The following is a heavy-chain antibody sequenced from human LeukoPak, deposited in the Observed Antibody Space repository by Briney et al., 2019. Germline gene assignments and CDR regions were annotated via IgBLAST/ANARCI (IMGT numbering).Heavy chain of an antibody. CDR3: ARDEYYYDSSGYYYGAFDI. J-gene: IGHJ3*02. Sequence: ASVTLSCPASGYTFTTYSMHWVRQAPGQGLEWMGIINPSGGSRDYAQRFQDRVTMTWDTSTSTVYMELSSLRSEDTAVYYCARDEYYYDSSGYYYGAFDIWGQGTMVTVAS. CDR1: GYTFTTYS. CDR2: INPSGGSR. V-gene: IGHV1-46*01. D-gene: IGHD3-22*01.